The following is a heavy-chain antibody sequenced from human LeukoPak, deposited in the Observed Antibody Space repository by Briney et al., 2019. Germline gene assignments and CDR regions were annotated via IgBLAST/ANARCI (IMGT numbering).Heavy chain of an antibody. CDR2: INPNSGDT. V-gene: IGHV1-2*02. CDR1: GYTFTGYY. D-gene: IGHD1-14*01. J-gene: IGHJ3*02. CDR3: AREPRNAFDI. Sequence: GASVKVSCKASGYTFTGYYMHWVRQAPRQGLEWMGWINPNSGDTNFAQKFLGRVTMTRDTSISTAYMELSRLRSDDTAVYYCAREPRNAFDIWGQGTMVTVSS.